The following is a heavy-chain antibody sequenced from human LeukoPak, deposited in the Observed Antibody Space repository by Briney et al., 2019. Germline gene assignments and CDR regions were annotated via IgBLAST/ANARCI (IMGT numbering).Heavy chain of an antibody. Sequence: ASVKVSCKASGYTFTSYYMHWVRQAPGQGLEWMGIINPSGGSTSYAQKFQGRVTMTRDTSTSTVYMELSSLRSEDTAVYYCAASYYYDGSGYYHSEFDYWGQGTLVTVSS. D-gene: IGHD3-22*01. CDR3: AASYYYDGSGYYHSEFDY. CDR2: INPSGGST. J-gene: IGHJ4*02. V-gene: IGHV1-46*01. CDR1: GYTFTSYY.